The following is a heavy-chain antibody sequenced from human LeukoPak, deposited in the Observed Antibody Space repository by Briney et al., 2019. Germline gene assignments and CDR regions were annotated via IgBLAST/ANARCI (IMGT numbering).Heavy chain of an antibody. CDR1: GGSISSGYY. CDR3: ARGPIRDGYNPEAMFDY. CDR2: MYHSGST. V-gene: IGHV4-38-2*02. J-gene: IGHJ4*02. D-gene: IGHD5-24*01. Sequence: PSETLSLTCTVSGGSISSGYYWGWIRQPPGKGLEWIGSMYHSGSTYYNPSLKSRVTISVDTSKNQFSLKLSSVTAADTAVYYCARGPIRDGYNPEAMFDYWGQGTLVTVSS.